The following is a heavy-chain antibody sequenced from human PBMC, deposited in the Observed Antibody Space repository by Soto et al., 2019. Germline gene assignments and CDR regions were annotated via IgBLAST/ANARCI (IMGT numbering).Heavy chain of an antibody. CDR2: INHSGST. J-gene: IGHJ4*02. CDR1: GGSFSGYY. Sequence: QVQLQQWGAGLLKPSETLSLSCAVYGGSFSGYYWTWILQPPGKGLEWIGEINHSGSTTYNPSLKRRVTISVDKSKHRFSLKLSSVTAADTAVYYCASAPYHDYIGGTDRHYFDCWGQGNLVTVSS. V-gene: IGHV4-34*01. CDR3: ASAPYHDYIGGTDRHYFDC. D-gene: IGHD3-16*02.